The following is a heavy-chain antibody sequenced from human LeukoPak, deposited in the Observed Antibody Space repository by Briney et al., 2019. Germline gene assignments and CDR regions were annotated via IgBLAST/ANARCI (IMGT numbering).Heavy chain of an antibody. V-gene: IGHV5-51*01. J-gene: IGHJ5*02. Sequence: GESLKISCYGLGYHLTTYGIGWGRQMPGKGLEWMGIIYPGDSDTRYSPSFQGQVTISADKSISTAYLQWSSLKASDTAMYYCESVRSIDGNWFGPWGQGTLVTVSS. D-gene: IGHD6-6*01. CDR3: ESVRSIDGNWFGP. CDR2: IYPGDSDT. CDR1: GYHLTTYG.